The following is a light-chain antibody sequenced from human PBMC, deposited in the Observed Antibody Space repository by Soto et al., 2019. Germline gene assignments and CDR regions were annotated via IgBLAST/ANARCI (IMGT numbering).Light chain of an antibody. CDR3: CSYAGNSGL. CDR1: SSDVGSYNF. V-gene: IGLV2-23*02. J-gene: IGLJ3*02. CDR2: EVS. Sequence: QSALTQPASVSGSPGQSIIISCTGTSSDVGSYNFVSWYQQHPGKAPKLMIYEVSKRPSGVSNRFSGSKSGNTASLTISGLQPEDEADYYCCSYAGNSGLFGGGTKLTVL.